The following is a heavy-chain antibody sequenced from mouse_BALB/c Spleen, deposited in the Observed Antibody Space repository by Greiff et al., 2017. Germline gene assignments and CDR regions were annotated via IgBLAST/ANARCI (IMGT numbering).Heavy chain of an antibody. CDR3: AKDYGSRNFEV. CDR1: GYSITSDYA. D-gene: IGHD1-1*01. J-gene: IGHJ1*01. CDR2: ISYSGST. Sequence: EVQLQQSGPGLVKPSQSLSLTCTVTGYSITSDYAWNWIRQFPGNKLEWMGYISYSGSTSYNPSLKSRISITRDTSKNQFFLQLNSVTTEDTATYYCAKDYGSRNFEVWGAGTTVTVSS. V-gene: IGHV3-2*02.